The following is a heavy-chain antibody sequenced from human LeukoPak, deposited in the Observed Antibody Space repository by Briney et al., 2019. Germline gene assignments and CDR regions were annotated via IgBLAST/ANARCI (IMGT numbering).Heavy chain of an antibody. V-gene: IGHV3-21*01. Sequence: GGSLRLSCAASGFTFSSYSMNWVRQAPGKGLEWVSSISSSSSYIYYADSVKGRFTISRDNAKNSLYQQMNSLRAEDTAVYYCARDLRGRIAVAEFPDYWGQGTLVTVSS. CDR1: GFTFSSYS. CDR3: ARDLRGRIAVAEFPDY. J-gene: IGHJ4*02. CDR2: ISSSSSYI. D-gene: IGHD6-19*01.